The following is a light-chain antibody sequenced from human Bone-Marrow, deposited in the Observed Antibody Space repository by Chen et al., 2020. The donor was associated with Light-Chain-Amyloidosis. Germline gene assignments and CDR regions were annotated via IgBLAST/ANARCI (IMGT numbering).Light chain of an antibody. CDR2: EVT. J-gene: IGLJ1*01. CDR3: SSYTITNTLV. V-gene: IGLV2-14*01. Sequence: QSALTQPASVSGSPGQSITISCTGTSSDVGGDNHVSWYQQHPDKAPKLMIYEVTNRPSWVLDRFSGSKSDNTASLTISGLQTEDEADYFCSSYTITNTLVFGRGTRVT. CDR1: SSDVGGDNH.